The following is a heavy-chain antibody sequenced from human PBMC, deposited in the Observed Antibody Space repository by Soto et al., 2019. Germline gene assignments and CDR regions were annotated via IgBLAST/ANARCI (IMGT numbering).Heavy chain of an antibody. CDR2: ITSGSTI. CDR3: ARAPYSSGWYDYYYGMDV. Sequence: QVQLVESGGGLGKPGGSLRLSCAASGFTFSDYYMSWIRQAPGKGLEWVSYITSGSTIYYADSVKGRFTISRDNAKNSLYLQMNSLRAEDTAVYYCARAPYSSGWYDYYYGMDVWGQGTTVTVSS. V-gene: IGHV3-11*01. D-gene: IGHD6-19*01. CDR1: GFTFSDYY. J-gene: IGHJ6*02.